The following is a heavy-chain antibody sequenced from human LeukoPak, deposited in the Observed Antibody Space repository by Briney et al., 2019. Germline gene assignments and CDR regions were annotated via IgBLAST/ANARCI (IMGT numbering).Heavy chain of an antibody. CDR3: ARYPHCSSTDCYVT. CDR2: IYYSGST. Sequence: TSETLSLTCTVSGDSISSYYWSWIRQPPGKGLEWIGYIYYSGSTNYNPSLKSRVTISVDTSKNQFSLKLSSVTAADTAVYYCARYPHCSSTDCYVTWGQGTLVIVPA. CDR1: GDSISSYY. V-gene: IGHV4-59*01. D-gene: IGHD2-2*01. J-gene: IGHJ4*02.